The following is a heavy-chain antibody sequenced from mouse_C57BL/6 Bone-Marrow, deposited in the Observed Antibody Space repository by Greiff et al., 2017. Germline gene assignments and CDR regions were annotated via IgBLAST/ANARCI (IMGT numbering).Heavy chain of an antibody. CDR1: GFNIKDDY. CDR2: IDPENGDT. J-gene: IGHJ2*01. Sequence: VQLKQSGAELVRPGASVKLSCTASGFNIKDDYMHWVKQRPEQGLEWIGWIDPENGDTEYASKFQGKATITADTSSNTAYLQLSSLTSEDTAVYYCTRTRGIDDWGQGTTLTVSS. CDR3: TRTRGIDD. D-gene: IGHD3-3*01. V-gene: IGHV14-4*01.